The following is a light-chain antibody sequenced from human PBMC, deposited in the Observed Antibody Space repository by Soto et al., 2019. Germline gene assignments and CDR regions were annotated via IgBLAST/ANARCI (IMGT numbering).Light chain of an antibody. CDR2: EVT. Sequence: QSVLTPPPSASGSPGQSVTISCAGTSSDVGAYNYVSWYQQHPGQAPKLMIYEVTKRPSGVPDRFSGSKSGNTASLTVSGLQVEDEADYYCSSHAGTKVVFGGGTKLTVL. CDR1: SSDVGAYNY. V-gene: IGLV2-8*01. CDR3: SSHAGTKVV. J-gene: IGLJ2*01.